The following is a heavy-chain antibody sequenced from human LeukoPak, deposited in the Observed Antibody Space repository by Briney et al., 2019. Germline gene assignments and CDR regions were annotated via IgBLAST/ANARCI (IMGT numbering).Heavy chain of an antibody. CDR3: ARLAYCANDVCYSNYYYSMDV. J-gene: IGHJ6*03. Sequence: GESLKISCKGSGYTFSSYWIGWVRQMPGKGLEWMGIIYPDDSDTRYSPSFQGQVTISADKSISTAYLQWSSLKASDTAMYYCARLAYCANDVCYSNYYYSMDVWGKGTTVTVSS. CDR2: IYPDDSDT. V-gene: IGHV5-51*01. CDR1: GYTFSSYW. D-gene: IGHD2-8*01.